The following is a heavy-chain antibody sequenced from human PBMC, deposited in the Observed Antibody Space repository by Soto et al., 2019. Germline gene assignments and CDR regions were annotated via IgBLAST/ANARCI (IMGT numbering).Heavy chain of an antibody. D-gene: IGHD4-17*01. Sequence: QVKLQESGPGLVKPSETLSLTCTVSGGSISSYYWSWIRQPPGKGLEWIGYIYYSGSTNYNPSLKSRVTISVDTSKNQFSLKLSSVTAADTAVYYCARKSYGDYDDAFDFWGQGTMVTVSS. CDR2: IYYSGST. J-gene: IGHJ3*01. CDR1: GGSISSYY. CDR3: ARKSYGDYDDAFDF. V-gene: IGHV4-59*01.